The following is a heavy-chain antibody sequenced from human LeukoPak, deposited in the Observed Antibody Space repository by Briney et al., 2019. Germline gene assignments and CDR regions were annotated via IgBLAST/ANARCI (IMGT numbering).Heavy chain of an antibody. CDR3: AKANYSGSYYFDS. Sequence: GGSLRHSCAASGFTFSRPAMNWVRQAPGKGLEWVSSFSASGGTTYYADSVKGRFTISRDNSKNTLSVQMNSLRAEDTAVYYCAKANYSGSYYFDSWGQGTLVTVS. V-gene: IGHV3-23*01. D-gene: IGHD1-26*01. CDR1: GFTFSRPA. J-gene: IGHJ4*02. CDR2: FSASGGTT.